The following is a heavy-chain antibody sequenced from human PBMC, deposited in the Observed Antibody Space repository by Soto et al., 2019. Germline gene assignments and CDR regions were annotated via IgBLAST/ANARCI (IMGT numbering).Heavy chain of an antibody. CDR1: GYTFTSYA. CDR3: ARKGLQTLIFGY. D-gene: IGHD4-4*01. V-gene: IGHV1-3*01. J-gene: IGHJ4*02. Sequence: ASVKVSCKASGYTFTSYAMHWVRQAPGQRLEWMGWINAGNGNTKYSQKFQGRVTITRDTSASTAYMELSSLRSEDTAVYYCARKGLQTLIFGYWGQGTLVTVSS. CDR2: INAGNGNT.